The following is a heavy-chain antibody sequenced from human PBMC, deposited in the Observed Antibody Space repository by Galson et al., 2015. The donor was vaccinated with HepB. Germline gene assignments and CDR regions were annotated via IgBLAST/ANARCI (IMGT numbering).Heavy chain of an antibody. J-gene: IGHJ4*02. Sequence: SVKVSCKASGYTFTSYGISWVRQAPGQGLEWMGWISAYNGNTNYAQKLQGRVTMTTDTSTGTAYMELRSLRSDDTAVYYCARDGGGGYCSSTSCQKKYYFDYWGQGTLVTVSS. CDR2: ISAYNGNT. CDR1: GYTFTSYG. V-gene: IGHV1-18*04. CDR3: ARDGGGGYCSSTSCQKKYYFDY. D-gene: IGHD2-2*01.